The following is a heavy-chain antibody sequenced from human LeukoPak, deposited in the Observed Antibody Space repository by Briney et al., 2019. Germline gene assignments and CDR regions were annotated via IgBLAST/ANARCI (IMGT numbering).Heavy chain of an antibody. J-gene: IGHJ4*02. CDR2: MNPNSGNT. V-gene: IGHV1-8*01. CDR1: GYTFTSYD. Sequence: ASVKVSCKASGYTFTSYDINWVRQATGQGLEWMGWMNPNSGNTGYAQKFQGRVTMTRNTSMSTAYMELSSLRPEDTAVYYCASRLMITVGGVTDYWGQGTLVTVSS. CDR3: ASRLMITVGGVTDY. D-gene: IGHD3-16*01.